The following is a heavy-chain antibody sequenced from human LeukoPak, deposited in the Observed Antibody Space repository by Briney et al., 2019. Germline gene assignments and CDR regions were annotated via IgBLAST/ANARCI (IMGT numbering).Heavy chain of an antibody. CDR2: VNPSGGAT. J-gene: IGHJ4*01. Sequence: AAVKVSYMASVYSFTDYYIHWVRQAPGQGGAGMGWVNPSGGATKYPQKFQDRVTMTRDTSISTAYLELGGLTSHDTAVYYCATYASAIQYFLYWGLGTLVTVSS. CDR1: VYSFTDYY. V-gene: IGHV1-2*02. CDR3: ATYASAIQYFLY. D-gene: IGHD2-2*01.